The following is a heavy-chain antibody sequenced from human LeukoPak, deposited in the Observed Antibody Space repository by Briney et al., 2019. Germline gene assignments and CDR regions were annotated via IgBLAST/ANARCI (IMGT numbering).Heavy chain of an antibody. CDR1: GGPISSYS. CDR2: ISTSGST. CDR3: ARVLEGSSGQHCYFDL. D-gene: IGHD6-19*01. Sequence: SETLSLTCTVSGGPISSYSWNWIRQPAGKGLEWIGQISTSGSTNYNPSLKSRVTISVDTSKNQFSLRLSSVTAADTAVYYCARVLEGSSGQHCYFDLWGRGTLVTVSS. J-gene: IGHJ2*01. V-gene: IGHV4-4*07.